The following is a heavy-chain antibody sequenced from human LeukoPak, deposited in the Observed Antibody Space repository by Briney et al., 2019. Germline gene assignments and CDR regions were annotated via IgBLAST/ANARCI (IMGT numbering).Heavy chain of an antibody. J-gene: IGHJ5*02. Sequence: SETLSLTCAVYGGSFSGYYWSWIRQPPGKGLEWIGETNHSGSTNYNPSLKSRVTISVDTSKNQFSLKLSSVTAADTAVYYCARGFRFDPWGQGTLVTVSS. CDR2: TNHSGST. V-gene: IGHV4-34*01. CDR1: GGSFSGYY. CDR3: ARGFRFDP.